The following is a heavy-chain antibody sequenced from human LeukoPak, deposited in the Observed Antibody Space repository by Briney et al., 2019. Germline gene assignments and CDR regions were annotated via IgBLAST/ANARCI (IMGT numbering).Heavy chain of an antibody. CDR3: ARDPPDYYDSSGLNYFDY. V-gene: IGHV3-30*04. CDR2: ISYDGSNK. J-gene: IGHJ4*02. CDR1: GFTFSSYA. Sequence: PGRSLRLSCAASGFTFSSYAMHWVRQAPGKGLEWVAVISYDGSNKYYADSVKGRFTISRGNSKNTLYLQMNSLRAEDTAVYYCARDPPDYYDSSGLNYFDYWGQGTLDTVSS. D-gene: IGHD3-22*01.